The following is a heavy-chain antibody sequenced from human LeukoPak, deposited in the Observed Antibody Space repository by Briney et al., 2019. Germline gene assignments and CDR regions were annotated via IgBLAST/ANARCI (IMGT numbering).Heavy chain of an antibody. CDR2: IYYSGST. V-gene: IGHV4-39*07. CDR1: GGSISSSSYY. Sequence: PSETLSLTCTVSGGSISSSSYYWGWIRQPPGKGLEWIGSIYYSGSTYYNPSLKSRVTISVDTSKNQFSLKLSSVTAADTAVYYCARGIIIASACNLGWFDPWGQGTLVTVSS. CDR3: ARGIIIASACNLGWFDP. D-gene: IGHD6-13*01. J-gene: IGHJ5*02.